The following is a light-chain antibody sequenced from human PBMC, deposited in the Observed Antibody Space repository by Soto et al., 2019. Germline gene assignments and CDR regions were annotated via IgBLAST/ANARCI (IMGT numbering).Light chain of an antibody. CDR2: EVS. V-gene: IGLV2-14*01. J-gene: IGLJ2*01. CDR3: YSYTSSSTVV. CDR1: SSDVGGYKY. Sequence: SVLTQPASVSGSPGQSITISCTGTSSDVGGYKYVSWYHQYPGKAPKLMIYEVSNRPSGVSDRFSGSKSGNTASLTISGLQAEDEGYYYCYSYTSSSTVVFGGGTKVTVL.